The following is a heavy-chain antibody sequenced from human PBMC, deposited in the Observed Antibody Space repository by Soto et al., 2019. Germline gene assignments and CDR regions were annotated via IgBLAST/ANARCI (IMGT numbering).Heavy chain of an antibody. Sequence: SETLSLTCTVSGGSISSGGYYWSWIRQHPGKGLEWIGYIYYSGSTYYNPSLKSRVTISVDTSKNQFSLKLSSVTAAGTAVYYCARDLVGASSSGFDYWGQGTLVTVSS. D-gene: IGHD6-6*01. J-gene: IGHJ4*02. CDR2: IYYSGST. CDR3: ARDLVGASSSGFDY. CDR1: GGSISSGGYY. V-gene: IGHV4-31*03.